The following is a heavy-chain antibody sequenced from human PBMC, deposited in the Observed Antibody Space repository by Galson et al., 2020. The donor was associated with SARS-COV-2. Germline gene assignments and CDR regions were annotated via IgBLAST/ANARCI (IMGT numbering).Heavy chain of an antibody. CDR2: VPDSGSA. Sequence: SQTLSLTCTVTRGSISGHNWSWIRQPPGKGLEWIGYVPDSGSANYNPSLKSRVTISLYTPKKQFSLKLKSATAADTAVDYCAKLAEGRRSSEDYWGQGTLVTVSS. CDR3: AKLAEGRRSSEDY. CDR1: RGSISGHN. D-gene: IGHD1-26*01. J-gene: IGHJ4*02. V-gene: IGHV4-4*08.